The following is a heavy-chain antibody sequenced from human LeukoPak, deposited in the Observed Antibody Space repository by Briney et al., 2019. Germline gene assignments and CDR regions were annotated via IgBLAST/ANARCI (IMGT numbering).Heavy chain of an antibody. D-gene: IGHD2-2*01. CDR1: GYTFTSYA. Sequence: ASVKVSCKASGYTFTSYAMNCVRQAPGQGLEWMGWINTNTGNPTYAQGFTGRFVFSLDTSVSTAYLQISSLKAEDTAVYYCARDIVGVVPAKRPRGYNWFDPWGQGTPVTVSS. CDR3: ARDIVGVVPAKRPRGYNWFDP. CDR2: INTNTGNP. J-gene: IGHJ5*02. V-gene: IGHV7-4-1*02.